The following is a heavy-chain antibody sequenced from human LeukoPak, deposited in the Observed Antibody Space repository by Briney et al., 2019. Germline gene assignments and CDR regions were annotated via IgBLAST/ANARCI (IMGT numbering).Heavy chain of an antibody. J-gene: IGHJ4*02. CDR1: GGTFSSHA. D-gene: IGHD5-12*01. CDR2: IIPIFGTT. Sequence: ASVKVSCKASGGTFSSHAISWVQQAPGQGLEWVGGIIPIFGTTNYAQKFQGRVTITTDESTSTGYMGLRSLGSDDTAVYYCARGDSGYDFGFDNWGPGTLVTVS. V-gene: IGHV1-69*05. CDR3: ARGDSGYDFGFDN.